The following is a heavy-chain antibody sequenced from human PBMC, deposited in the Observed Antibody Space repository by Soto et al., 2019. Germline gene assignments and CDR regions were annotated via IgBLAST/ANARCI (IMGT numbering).Heavy chain of an antibody. CDR1: GFTFSSDS. CDR3: AKVAKSGVVVEYFDS. CDR2: INRSSRTI. D-gene: IGHD3-3*01. V-gene: IGHV3-48*02. Sequence: GGSLRLSCVASGFTFSSDSMIWVRQAPGKGLEWVSFINRSSRTIYYAESLKGRFTVSRDNAKNSLSLQMDSLRDKDTAVYYCAKVAKSGVVVEYFDSWGQGALVTVSS. J-gene: IGHJ4*02.